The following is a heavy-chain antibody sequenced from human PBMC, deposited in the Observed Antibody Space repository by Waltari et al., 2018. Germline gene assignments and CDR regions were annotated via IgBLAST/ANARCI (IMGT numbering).Heavy chain of an antibody. CDR3: ASSWYWYFDL. Sequence: GFSLRLSCVASGFTFSSYWMSWVRQAPGKGLEWVANIKQDGSEKYYVDSVKGRFTISRDNAKNSLYLQMNSLRAEDTAVYYCASSWYWYFDLWGRGTLVTVSS. CDR1: GFTFSSYW. D-gene: IGHD6-13*01. CDR2: IKQDGSEK. J-gene: IGHJ2*01. V-gene: IGHV3-7*01.